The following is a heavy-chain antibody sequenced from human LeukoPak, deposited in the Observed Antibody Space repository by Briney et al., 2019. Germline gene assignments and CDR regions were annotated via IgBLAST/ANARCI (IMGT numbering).Heavy chain of an antibody. CDR1: GGSFSGYY. J-gene: IGHJ5*01. V-gene: IGHV4-34*01. D-gene: IGHD3-10*01. Sequence: SETLPLTCAVYGGSFSGYYWSWIRQPPGKGLEWIGEINHSGSTNYNPSLKSRVTISVDTSKNQFSLKLSSVTAADTAVYYCAKDWQVEFEFRYNWFDSWGQGTLVTVSS. CDR3: AKDWQVEFEFRYNWFDS. CDR2: INHSGST.